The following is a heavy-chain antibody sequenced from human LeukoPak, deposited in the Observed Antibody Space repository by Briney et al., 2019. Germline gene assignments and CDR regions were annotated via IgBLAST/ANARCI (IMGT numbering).Heavy chain of an antibody. V-gene: IGHV3-21*01. D-gene: IGHD2-15*01. Sequence: GGSLRLSCAASGFTFSSYSMNWVRQAPGKGLEWVSSISSSSSYIYYADSVKGRFTISRDNAKNSLYLQMSSLRAEDTAVYYCARVGCSGGSCRDAFDIWGQGTMVTVSS. CDR3: ARVGCSGGSCRDAFDI. CDR1: GFTFSSYS. J-gene: IGHJ3*02. CDR2: ISSSSSYI.